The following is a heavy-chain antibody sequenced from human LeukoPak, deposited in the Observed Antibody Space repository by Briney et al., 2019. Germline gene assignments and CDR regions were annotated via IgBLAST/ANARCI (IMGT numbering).Heavy chain of an antibody. CDR2: INHSGST. CDR3: ARGLLTEDIVVVPAALSYYYYYGMDV. D-gene: IGHD2-2*01. J-gene: IGHJ6*02. Sequence: SETLSLTCAVYGGSFSGYYWSWIRQPPGKGLEWIGEINHSGSTNYNPSLKSRVTISVDTSKNQFSPKLSSVTAADTAVYYCARGLLTEDIVVVPAALSYYYYYGMDVWGQGTTVTVSS. CDR1: GGSFSGYY. V-gene: IGHV4-34*01.